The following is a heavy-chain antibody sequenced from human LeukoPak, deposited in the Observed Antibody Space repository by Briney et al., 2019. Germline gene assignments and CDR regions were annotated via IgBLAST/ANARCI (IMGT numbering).Heavy chain of an antibody. Sequence: SETLSLTCTVSGGSVSSGSYYWSWIRQPPGKGLEWIGYIYYSGSTNYNPSLKSRVTISVDTSKNQFSLKLSSVTAADTAVYYCAEASEWSINYWGQGALVTVSS. J-gene: IGHJ4*02. V-gene: IGHV4-61*01. CDR2: IYYSGST. CDR3: AEASEWSINY. D-gene: IGHD3-3*01. CDR1: GGSVSSGSYY.